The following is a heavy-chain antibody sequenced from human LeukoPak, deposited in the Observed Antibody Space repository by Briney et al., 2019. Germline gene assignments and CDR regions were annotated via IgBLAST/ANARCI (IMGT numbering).Heavy chain of an antibody. CDR1: GYTLTELS. CDR2: FDPKDGET. Sequence: ASVKVSCKVSGYTLTELSMHWVRQAPGKGLEWMGGFDPKDGETIYAQKFQGRVTMTEDTSTDTAYMELSSLRSEDTAVYYCATGDVLRYFDSPVPFDYWGQGTLVTVSS. J-gene: IGHJ4*02. V-gene: IGHV1-24*01. CDR3: ATGDVLRYFDSPVPFDY. D-gene: IGHD3-9*01.